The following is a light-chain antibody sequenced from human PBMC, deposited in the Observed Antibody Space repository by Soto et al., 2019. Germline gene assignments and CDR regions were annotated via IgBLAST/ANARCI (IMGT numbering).Light chain of an antibody. CDR1: SSNIGSNS. CDR3: AAWDGSLNGVV. Sequence: QSVLTQPPSASGTPGQRVTISCSGRSSNIGSNSVNWYQQLPGTAPKLLIYSNNLRPSGVPDRLSGSKSGTSASLAISGLQSEDEADYYCAAWDGSLNGVVFGGGTKVTVL. CDR2: SNN. J-gene: IGLJ2*01. V-gene: IGLV1-44*01.